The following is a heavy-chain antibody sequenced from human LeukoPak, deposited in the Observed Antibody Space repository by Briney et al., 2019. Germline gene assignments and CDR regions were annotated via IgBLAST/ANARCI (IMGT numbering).Heavy chain of an antibody. V-gene: IGHV1-2*02. CDR1: GYTFTGYY. CDR3: ARDIVVVPAAPGAFDI. D-gene: IGHD2-2*01. J-gene: IGHJ3*02. CDR2: INPNSGGT. Sequence: PAASVKVSCKASGYTFTGYYMHWVRQAPGQGLEWMGWINPNSGGTNYAQKFQGRVTMTRDTSISTAYMELSRLRSDDTAVYYRARDIVVVPAAPGAFDIWGQGTMVTVSS.